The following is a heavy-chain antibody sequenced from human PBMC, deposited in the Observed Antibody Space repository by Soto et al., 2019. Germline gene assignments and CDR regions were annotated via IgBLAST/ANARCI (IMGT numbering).Heavy chain of an antibody. J-gene: IGHJ4*02. Sequence: SVKVSCKASGYTFTGYYMHWVRQAPGQGLEWMGWINPNSGGTNYAQKFQGRVTMTRDTSISTAYMELSRLRSDDTAVYYCAPLPSYCGGDCYLDYWGQGTLVTVSS. CDR2: INPNSGGT. V-gene: IGHV1-2*02. CDR3: APLPSYCGGDCYLDY. D-gene: IGHD2-21*02. CDR1: GYTFTGYY.